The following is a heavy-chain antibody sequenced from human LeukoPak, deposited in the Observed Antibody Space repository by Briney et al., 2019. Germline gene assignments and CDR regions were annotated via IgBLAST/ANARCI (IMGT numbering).Heavy chain of an antibody. CDR3: ARDRNDYGDYYYYYYMDV. V-gene: IGHV3-48*03. CDR2: ISSSGSTI. Sequence: GGSLRLSCAASGFTFSSYEMNWVRQAPGTGLEWVSYISSSGSTIYYADSVKGRFTISRDNAKNSLYLQMNSLRAEDTAVYYCARDRNDYGDYYYYYYMDVWGKGTTVTVSS. J-gene: IGHJ6*03. D-gene: IGHD4-17*01. CDR1: GFTFSSYE.